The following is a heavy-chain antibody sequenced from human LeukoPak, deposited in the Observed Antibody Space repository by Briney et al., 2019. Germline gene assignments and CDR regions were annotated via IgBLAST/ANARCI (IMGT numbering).Heavy chain of an antibody. J-gene: IGHJ4*02. V-gene: IGHV3-23*01. D-gene: IGHD1-26*01. CDR1: GFTFSSYG. CDR2: ISGSGSGT. CDR3: AKPRGGTYQYYFDY. Sequence: GGSLRLSCAASGFTFSSYGMHWVRQAPGKGPEWVSHISGSGSGTYYAASVKGRFTISRDNSKNALYLQMNSLRAEDTALYYCAKPRGGTYQYYFDYWGQGALVTVSS.